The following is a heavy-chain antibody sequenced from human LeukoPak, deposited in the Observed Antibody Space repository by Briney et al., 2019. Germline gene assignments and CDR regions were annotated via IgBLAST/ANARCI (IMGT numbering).Heavy chain of an antibody. V-gene: IGHV3-23*01. CDR2: ISSSGGST. Sequence: PGASLRLSCASSGFTFSSYAMSWVPAARGRAMEWVSPISSSGGSTYYADSVKGRFTISRDNSKSTLYLQMNSLRAEDTAVYYCAKAAYGDYAGGDYWGQGTLVSVSS. CDR3: AKAAYGDYAGGDY. CDR1: GFTFSSYA. J-gene: IGHJ4*02. D-gene: IGHD4-17*01.